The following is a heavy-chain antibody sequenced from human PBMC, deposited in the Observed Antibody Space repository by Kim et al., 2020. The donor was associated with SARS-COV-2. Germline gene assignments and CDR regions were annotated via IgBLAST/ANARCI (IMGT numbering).Heavy chain of an antibody. D-gene: IGHD5-12*01. Sequence: SETLSLTCTVSGGSISSTNYYWGWIRQPPGKGLEWIGSIYYSGSTYYNPTLKSRVTISVDTSKSQFSLRLNSVTAAHKAVYYCASVATMGKNFDYWGQGT. J-gene: IGHJ4*03. V-gene: IGHV4-39*01. CDR3: ASVATMGKNFDY. CDR2: IYYSGST. CDR1: GGSISSTNYY.